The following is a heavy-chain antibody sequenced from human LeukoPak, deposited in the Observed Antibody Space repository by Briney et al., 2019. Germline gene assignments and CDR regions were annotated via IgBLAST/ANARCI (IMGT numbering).Heavy chain of an antibody. Sequence: GGSLRLSCAASGFTFSSYGMHWVRQAPGKGLEWVAVIWYDGSNKYYADSVKGRFTISRDNSKNTLYLQMNSLRAEDTAVYYCASPAPAAGHNDAFDIWGQGAMVTVSS. CDR2: IWYDGSNK. D-gene: IGHD2-2*01. CDR1: GFTFSSYG. CDR3: ASPAPAAGHNDAFDI. V-gene: IGHV3-33*01. J-gene: IGHJ3*02.